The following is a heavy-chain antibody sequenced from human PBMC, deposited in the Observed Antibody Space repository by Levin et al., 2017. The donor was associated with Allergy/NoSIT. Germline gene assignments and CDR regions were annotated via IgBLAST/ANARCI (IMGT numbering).Heavy chain of an antibody. V-gene: IGHV3-23*01. D-gene: IGHD1-1*01. CDR3: AKDQEDDDKRKCDN. CDR1: GFTFSNYA. J-gene: IGHJ4*02. Sequence: GGSLRLSCAASGFTFSNYAMSWVRQAPGKGLEWVTTITGSGGRTYYADSVKGRFTIARDNSKNTLYLQMNDLRVDDTAVYFCAKDQEDDDKRKCDNWGQGSLVTVSS. CDR2: ITGSGGRT.